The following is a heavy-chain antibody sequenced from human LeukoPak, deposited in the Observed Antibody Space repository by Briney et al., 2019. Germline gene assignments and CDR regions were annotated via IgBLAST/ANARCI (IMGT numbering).Heavy chain of an antibody. CDR1: GGSFSGYY. D-gene: IGHD6-6*01. CDR3: ARAGIVARRGGVFDY. CDR2: INHSGST. Sequence: SETLSLTCAVYGGSFSGYYWSWLRQPPGKGLEWIGEINHSGSTNYNPSLKSRVTISVDTSKNQFSLKLSSVTAADTAVYYCARAGIVARRGGVFDYWGQGTLVTVPS. V-gene: IGHV4-34*01. J-gene: IGHJ4*02.